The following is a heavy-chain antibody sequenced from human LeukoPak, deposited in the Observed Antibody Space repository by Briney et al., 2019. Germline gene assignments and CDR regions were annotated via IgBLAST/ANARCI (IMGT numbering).Heavy chain of an antibody. D-gene: IGHD6-19*01. CDR2: IIPIFGTA. CDR3: ARGQPSHSGGWYDRFDY. V-gene: IGHV1-69*06. Sequence: ASVKVSCKASGGTFSSYAISWVRQAPGQGLEWIGGIIPIFGTANYAQKFQGRVTITADKSTSTAYMELSSLRSEDAAVYYCARGQPSHSGGWYDRFDYWGQGTLVTVSS. J-gene: IGHJ4*02. CDR1: GGTFSSYA.